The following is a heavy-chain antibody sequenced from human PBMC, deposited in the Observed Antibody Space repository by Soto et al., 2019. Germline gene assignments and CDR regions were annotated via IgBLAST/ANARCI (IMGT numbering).Heavy chain of an antibody. Sequence: ASVKVSCKASGYTFTEYAMHWVRQAPGQRLEWMGWINAGNGNTKYSQTFQGRVAITRDTSASTAYMEVSSLRSEDTAVYYCARGLHDIVLVPGDYWGQGPLVTVSS. V-gene: IGHV1-3*01. D-gene: IGHD2-2*01. CDR2: INAGNGNT. CDR1: GYTFTEYA. J-gene: IGHJ4*02. CDR3: ARGLHDIVLVPGDY.